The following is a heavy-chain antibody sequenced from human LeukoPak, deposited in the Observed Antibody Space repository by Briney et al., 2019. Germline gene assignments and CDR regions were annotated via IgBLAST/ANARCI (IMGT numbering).Heavy chain of an antibody. Sequence: SETLSLTCTVSGGSISSYYWSWIRQPPGKGLEWIGYIYYSGSTNYNPSLKSRVTISVDTSKNQFSLKLSSVTAADTAVYYCARDLGDGYGFDYWGQGTLVTVSS. J-gene: IGHJ4*02. CDR1: GGSISSYY. V-gene: IGHV4-59*01. CDR2: IYYSGST. CDR3: ARDLGDGYGFDY. D-gene: IGHD5-24*01.